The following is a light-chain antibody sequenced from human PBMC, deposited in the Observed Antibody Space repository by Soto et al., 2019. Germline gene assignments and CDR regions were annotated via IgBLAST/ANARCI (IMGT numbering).Light chain of an antibody. J-gene: IGKJ4*01. V-gene: IGKV3-20*01. CDR3: QQYGSSPLT. CDR2: GAS. Sequence: EMVLTQSPDTLSLSPGERATLSCKASQSVSSSYLAWYQQKPGQAPRLLIYGASSRATGIPDRFSGSGSGTDFTLTISRLEPEDFAVYYCQQYGSSPLTFGGGTKVDI. CDR1: QSVSSSY.